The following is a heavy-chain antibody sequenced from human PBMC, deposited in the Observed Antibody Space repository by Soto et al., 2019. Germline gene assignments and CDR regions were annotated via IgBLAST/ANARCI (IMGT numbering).Heavy chain of an antibody. D-gene: IGHD3-22*01. CDR3: ARDLSYYDSSGYLMGYYYGMDV. CDR1: GGSISSGGYY. Sequence: SETLSLTCTVSGGSISSGGYYWSWIRQHPGKGLEWIGYIYYSGSTYYNPSLKSRVTISVDTSKNQFSLKLSSVTAADTAVYYCARDLSYYDSSGYLMGYYYGMDVWGQGTTVTVSS. J-gene: IGHJ6*02. CDR2: IYYSGST. V-gene: IGHV4-31*03.